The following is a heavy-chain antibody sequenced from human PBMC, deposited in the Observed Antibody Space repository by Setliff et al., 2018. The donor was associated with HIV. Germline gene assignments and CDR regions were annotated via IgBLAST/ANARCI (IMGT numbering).Heavy chain of an antibody. CDR2: IYNSAST. CDR3: ARAPLSGGSFGWFDP. J-gene: IGHJ5*02. D-gene: IGHD2-15*01. Sequence: SETLSLTCTVSGDSISTDYWTWIRQPPGKGLEWIGYIYNSASTSYNPSLKSRVTISVDTSKNQFSLKLSSVTAADTAVYYCARAPLSGGSFGWFDPWGQGTLVTVSS. CDR1: GDSISTDY. V-gene: IGHV4-4*09.